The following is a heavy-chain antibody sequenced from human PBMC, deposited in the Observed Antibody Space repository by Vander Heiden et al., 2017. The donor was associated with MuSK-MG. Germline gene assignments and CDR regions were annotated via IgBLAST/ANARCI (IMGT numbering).Heavy chain of an antibody. V-gene: IGHV4-59*01. D-gene: IGHD6-19*01. J-gene: IGHJ4*02. CDR1: GGSISSYY. CDR3: ARDNPHSSGHDY. Sequence: QVQLQESGPGLVKPSETLSLTCTVSGGSISSYYWSWIRQPPGKGLEWIGYIYYSGSTNYNPSLKSRVTISVDTSKNQFSLKLSSVTAADTAVYYCARDNPHSSGHDYWGQGTLVTVSS. CDR2: IYYSGST.